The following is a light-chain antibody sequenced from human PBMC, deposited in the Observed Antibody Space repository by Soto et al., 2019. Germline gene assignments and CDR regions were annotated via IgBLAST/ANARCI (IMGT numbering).Light chain of an antibody. J-gene: IGKJ4*01. CDR2: AAS. CDR3: QQNYSTPLA. V-gene: IGKV1-39*01. CDR1: QTISSW. Sequence: DIQMTQSPSTLSASVGDRVTITCRASQTISSWLAWYQQKPGKAPNLLIYAASTLESGVPSRFSGSGSGTDFTLTISSLQLEDFATYYCQQNYSTPLAFGGGTKV.